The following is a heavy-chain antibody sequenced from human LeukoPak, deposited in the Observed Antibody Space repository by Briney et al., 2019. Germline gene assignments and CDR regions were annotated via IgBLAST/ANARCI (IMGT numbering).Heavy chain of an antibody. V-gene: IGHV4-34*01. CDR2: INHSGST. CDR1: GGSFSGYY. CDR3: ARLGGQISSGYQFDY. Sequence: SETLSLTCAVYGGSFSGYYWSWIRQPPGKGLEWIGEINHSGSTNYNPSLKSRVTISVDTSKNPFSLKLSSVTAADTAVYYCARLGGQISSGYQFDYWGQGTLVTVSS. J-gene: IGHJ4*02. D-gene: IGHD3-22*01.